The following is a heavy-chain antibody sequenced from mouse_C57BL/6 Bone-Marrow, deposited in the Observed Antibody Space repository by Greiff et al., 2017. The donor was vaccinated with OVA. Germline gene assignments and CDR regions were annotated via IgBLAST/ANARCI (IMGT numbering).Heavy chain of an antibody. V-gene: IGHV1-50*01. J-gene: IGHJ3*01. D-gene: IGHD1-1*01. CDR3: ARKASPAGQITTVVEGFAY. Sequence: QVQLQQPGAELVKPGASVKLSCKASGYTFTSYWMQWVKQRPGQGLEWIGEIDPSDSYTNYNQKFKGKATLTVDTSSSTAYMQLSSLTSEDSAVYYCARKASPAGQITTVVEGFAYWGQGTLVTVSA. CDR1: GYTFTSYW. CDR2: IDPSDSYT.